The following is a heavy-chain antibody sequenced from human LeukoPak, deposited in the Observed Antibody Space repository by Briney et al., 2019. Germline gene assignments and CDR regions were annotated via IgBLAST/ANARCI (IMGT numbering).Heavy chain of an antibody. J-gene: IGHJ4*02. Sequence: TLSLTCTVSGRSISSFYWSWIRQPPGKGLEWIGYIYHSGSTYYNPSLKSRVTISVDRSKNQFSLKLSSVTAADTAVYYCARGTATRMDYWGQGTLVTVSS. CDR2: IYHSGST. CDR1: GRSISSFY. D-gene: IGHD4-17*01. CDR3: ARGTATRMDY. V-gene: IGHV4-30-2*01.